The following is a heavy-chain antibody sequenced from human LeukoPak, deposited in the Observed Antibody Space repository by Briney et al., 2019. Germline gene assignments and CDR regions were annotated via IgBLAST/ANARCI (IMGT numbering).Heavy chain of an antibody. Sequence: AGGPLSSSCPASGFTFGGYWLSWVRQAPGRGWEWVANKKKDGSEKYYVDSVKGRFTISRDNAKNSLYLQMNSLRAEDTAVYYCARADCSGGSCLFDPWGQGTLVTVSS. CDR2: KKKDGSEK. CDR3: ARADCSGGSCLFDP. J-gene: IGHJ5*02. V-gene: IGHV3-7*04. CDR1: GFTFGGYW. D-gene: IGHD2-15*01.